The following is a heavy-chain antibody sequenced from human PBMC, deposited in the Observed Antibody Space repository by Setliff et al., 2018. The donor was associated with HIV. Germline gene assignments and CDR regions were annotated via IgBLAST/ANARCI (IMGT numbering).Heavy chain of an antibody. V-gene: IGHV1-69*13. CDR1: GGTFNNYA. CDR2: IIPMFGTP. D-gene: IGHD5-18*01. CDR3: ARGNTAMVYPYYYGMDV. Sequence: SVKVSCKASGGTFNNYAINWVRQAPGQGLEWMGGIIPMFGTPNYAQKFQGRVTITADESTGTAYMGLSSLRSEDAAVDSCARGNTAMVYPYYYGMDVWGQGTTVTVSS. J-gene: IGHJ6*02.